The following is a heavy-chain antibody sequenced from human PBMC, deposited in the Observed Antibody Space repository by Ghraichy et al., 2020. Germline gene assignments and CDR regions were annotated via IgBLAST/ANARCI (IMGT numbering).Heavy chain of an antibody. CDR3: IHSRVGGYDPSH. CDR1: GFSLSNSGLG. J-gene: IGHJ4*02. V-gene: IGHV2-5*01. Sequence: SGPTLVKPTQTLTLTCSFSGFSLSNSGLGVGWIRQPQGKAPEWLTHIYLNDEKRYSPSLKTRLTVTKGPSENRVFLTITNMDPVDTASYYCIHSRVGGYDPSHWGPGTPVTVSS. D-gene: IGHD5-12*01. CDR2: IYLNDEK.